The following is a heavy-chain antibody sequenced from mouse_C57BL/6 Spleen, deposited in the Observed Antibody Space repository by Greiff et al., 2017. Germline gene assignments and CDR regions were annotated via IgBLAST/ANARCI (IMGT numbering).Heavy chain of an antibody. V-gene: IGHV14-2*01. J-gene: IGHJ4*01. CDR2: IDPEDGET. CDR3: ARYDYRNYAMDY. Sequence: VQLQQSGAELVKPGASVKLSCTASGFNIKAYYMHWVKQRTEKGLEWIGRIDPEDGETKYAPKFQGKATITADTSSNTAYLRRSSLTDEDTAVCYRARYDYRNYAMDYWGQGTSVTVSS. D-gene: IGHD2-4*01. CDR1: GFNIKAYY.